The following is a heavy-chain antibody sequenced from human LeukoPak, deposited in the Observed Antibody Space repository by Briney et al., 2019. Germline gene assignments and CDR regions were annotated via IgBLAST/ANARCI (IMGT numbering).Heavy chain of an antibody. D-gene: IGHD2-2*01. CDR1: GFTFSSYA. Sequence: GVSLRLSCAASGFTFSSYAMRWVRQAPGKGLEWVSAISGSGGGTYYADSVKGRFTISRDNSKNTLYLQMNSLRAEDTAVYYCAKDLYCSSTSCYGGASNWFDPWGQGTLVTVSS. CDR2: ISGSGGGT. CDR3: AKDLYCSSTSCYGGASNWFDP. V-gene: IGHV3-23*01. J-gene: IGHJ5*02.